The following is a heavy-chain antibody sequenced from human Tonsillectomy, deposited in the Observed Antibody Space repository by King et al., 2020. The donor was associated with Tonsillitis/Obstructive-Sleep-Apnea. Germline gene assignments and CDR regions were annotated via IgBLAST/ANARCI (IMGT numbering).Heavy chain of an antibody. J-gene: IGHJ6*03. V-gene: IGHV5-10-1*01. CDR1: GYSFTSYW. D-gene: IGHD3-10*01. CDR2: IDPSDSYT. Sequence: VQLVESGAEVKKPGESLRISCKGSGYSFTSYWINWVRQMPGNGLEWMGMIDPSDSYTNYSPSFQGHVTISADKSISTAYLQWSSLKASDTAMYYCARLGPRGFDYYYFMDVWGKGTMVTVSS. CDR3: ARLGPRGFDYYYFMDV.